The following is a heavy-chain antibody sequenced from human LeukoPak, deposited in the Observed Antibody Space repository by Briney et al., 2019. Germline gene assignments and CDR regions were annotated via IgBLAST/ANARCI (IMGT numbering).Heavy chain of an antibody. CDR1: GYTFTTYA. CDR3: GKSAPSGFDP. Sequence: VASVNVSCKASGYTFTTYAIHWVRQAPGRSLEWMGRINAGNGDAKYSQNFHDRITITRDTSASTVYMELTSLRSEDTAVYYCGKSAPSGFDPWGQGTLVTVSS. CDR2: INAGNGDA. V-gene: IGHV1-3*01. J-gene: IGHJ5*02.